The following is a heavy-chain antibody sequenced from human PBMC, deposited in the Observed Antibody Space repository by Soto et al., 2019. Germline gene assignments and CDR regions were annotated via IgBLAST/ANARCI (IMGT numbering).Heavy chain of an antibody. J-gene: IGHJ6*02. CDR3: ARSLVVPAARDRYYYYGMDV. Sequence: PSETLSLTCNVSGASINTGGYYWSWIRQHPGKGLEWIGFVYYSGSTNYNPSLKSRVTISVDTSENQFSLKLSSVTAGDTAVYYCARSLVVPAARDRYYYYGMDVWGQGTTVTVSS. CDR1: GASINTGGYY. D-gene: IGHD2-2*01. V-gene: IGHV4-61*08. CDR2: VYYSGST.